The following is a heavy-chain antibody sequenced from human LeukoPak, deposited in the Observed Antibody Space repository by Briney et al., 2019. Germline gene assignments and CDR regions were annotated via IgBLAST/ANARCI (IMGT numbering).Heavy chain of an antibody. CDR2: MYYDGST. Sequence: SQTLSLTCTVSGGSISSGAYCWSWIHQRPGKGLEWIGYMYYDGSTYSNPSLKSRLTISVDTSKNQFSLKLSSVTAADTAVYYCARGPYYDFWSGYPYMDVWGKGTTVTVSS. J-gene: IGHJ6*03. CDR1: GGSISSGAYC. V-gene: IGHV4-31*03. D-gene: IGHD3-3*01. CDR3: ARGPYYDFWSGYPYMDV.